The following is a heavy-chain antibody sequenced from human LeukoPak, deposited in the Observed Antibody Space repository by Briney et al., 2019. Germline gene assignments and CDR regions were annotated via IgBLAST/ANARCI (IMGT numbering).Heavy chain of an antibody. Sequence: SETLSLTCAVYGGSFSGYYWSWIRQPPGKGLEWIGEINHSGSTNYSPSLKSRVTISVDTSKNQFSLKLSSVTAADTAVYYCASAPVYYYDSSGYFPFDYWGQGTLVTVSS. CDR3: ASAPVYYYDSSGYFPFDY. CDR1: GGSFSGYY. D-gene: IGHD3-22*01. V-gene: IGHV4-34*01. J-gene: IGHJ4*02. CDR2: INHSGST.